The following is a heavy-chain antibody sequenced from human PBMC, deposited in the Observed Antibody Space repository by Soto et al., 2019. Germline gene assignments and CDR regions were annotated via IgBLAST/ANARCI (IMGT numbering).Heavy chain of an antibody. V-gene: IGHV4-59*01. CDR1: GGSISSNY. CDR3: ARSYPNTIFGVVPSRGLDV. D-gene: IGHD3-3*01. CDR2: IYYTGST. Sequence: PSETLSLTCIVSGGSISSNYWSWIRQPPGKGLEWIGYIYYTGSTNFNPSIKNRVIISVDTSKNQFSLKLSSVTAADTAVYYCARSYPNTIFGVVPSRGLDVWGQGTTVTVS. J-gene: IGHJ6*02.